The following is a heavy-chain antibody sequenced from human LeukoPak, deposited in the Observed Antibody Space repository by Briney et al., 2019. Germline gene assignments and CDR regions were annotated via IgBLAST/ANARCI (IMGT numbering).Heavy chain of an antibody. CDR1: GFTFSSYA. CDR2: ISGSGYST. D-gene: IGHD1-26*01. CDR3: AKDRGELPYYHYMDV. V-gene: IGHV3-23*01. Sequence: PGGSLRLSCAAFGFTFSSYAMSWVRQAPGKGLECVSAISGSGYSTYYADSMKGRFTISRDNSKNTLYLQMNSLRAEDTAIYYCAKDRGELPYYHYMDVWGKGTTVTVSS. J-gene: IGHJ6*03.